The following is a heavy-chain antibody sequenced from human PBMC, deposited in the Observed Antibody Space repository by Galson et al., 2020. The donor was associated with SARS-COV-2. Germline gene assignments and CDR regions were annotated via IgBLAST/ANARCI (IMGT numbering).Heavy chain of an antibody. CDR1: GGSIRSSSYS. J-gene: IGHJ6*02. Sequence: SETLSLTCTVSGGSIRSSSYSWGWIRQPPGKGLEWIGSIYYSGSTYYNPSLKSRVTISVDTSKNQFSLKLSSVTAADAAVYYCAAPTVTTTHRNYYGMDVWGQGTTVTVSS. D-gene: IGHD4-17*01. CDR3: AAPTVTTTHRNYYGMDV. CDR2: IYYSGST. V-gene: IGHV4-39*01.